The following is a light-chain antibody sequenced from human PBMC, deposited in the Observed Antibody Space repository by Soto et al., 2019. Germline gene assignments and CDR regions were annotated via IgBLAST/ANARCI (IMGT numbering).Light chain of an antibody. Sequence: PGESVTLSCRASQSVASNLAWYQQKPGQAPRLLIYGTSTRATGVPARFSGSGSGTDFTLTISSLEPEDFAVYYCQQRSNWPRTFGQGTKVDI. V-gene: IGKV3-11*01. CDR2: GTS. J-gene: IGKJ1*01. CDR3: QQRSNWPRT. CDR1: QSVASN.